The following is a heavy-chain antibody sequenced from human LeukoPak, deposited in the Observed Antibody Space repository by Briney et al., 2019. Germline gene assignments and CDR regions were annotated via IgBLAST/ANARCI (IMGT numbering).Heavy chain of an antibody. V-gene: IGHV4-34*01. D-gene: IGHD2-2*01. CDR1: GGSFSGYY. Sequence: SETLSPTCAVYGGSFSGYYWRWIRQPPGKGLEWIGEINHSGSTNYNPSLKSRVTISVDTSKNKFSLKLSSVTAADTAVYYCAREVGHCSSTSCYGGWFDPWGQGTLVTVSS. CDR3: AREVGHCSSTSCYGGWFDP. J-gene: IGHJ5*02. CDR2: INHSGST.